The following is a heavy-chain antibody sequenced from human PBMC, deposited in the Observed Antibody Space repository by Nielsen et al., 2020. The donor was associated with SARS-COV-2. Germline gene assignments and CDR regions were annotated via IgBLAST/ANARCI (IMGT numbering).Heavy chain of an antibody. CDR3: ARLPAGTVSFDI. Sequence: SETLSLTCTVSGGSINLYYWSWIRQPPGKRLEWIAYSDHSWRINYNPSLKSRATISADTSKDQISLKLRSVTAADTAVYYCARLPAGTVSFDIWGQGTMVTVS. V-gene: IGHV4-59*08. J-gene: IGHJ3*02. CDR1: GGSINLYY. D-gene: IGHD2-2*01. CDR2: SDHSWRI.